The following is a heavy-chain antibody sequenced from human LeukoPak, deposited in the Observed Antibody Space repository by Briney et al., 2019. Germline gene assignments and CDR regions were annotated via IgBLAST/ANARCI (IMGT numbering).Heavy chain of an antibody. CDR1: GGSFSGYY. V-gene: IGHV4-34*01. D-gene: IGHD1-26*01. Sequence: SETLSLTCAVYGGSFSGYYWSWIRQPPGKGLEWIGEINHSGSTNYNPSLKSRVTISVDTSKNQFSLKLSSVTAADTAVYYCARVGDRRFVYSGSLDYWGQGTLVTVSS. J-gene: IGHJ4*02. CDR2: INHSGST. CDR3: ARVGDRRFVYSGSLDY.